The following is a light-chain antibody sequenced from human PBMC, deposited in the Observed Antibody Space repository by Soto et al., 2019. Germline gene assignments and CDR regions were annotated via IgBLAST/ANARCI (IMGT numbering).Light chain of an antibody. V-gene: IGKV3-20*01. CDR1: QSVSSSY. J-gene: IGKJ3*01. CDR3: LQYGSSLFT. Sequence: EIVLTQSPGTLSLSPGERATLSCRASQSVSSSYLAWYQQKPGQAPRLLMYRTSSRATGIPDRFSGSGSGTDFTLTISRLEPEDFAVYYCLQYGSSLFTFGPGTKVDIK. CDR2: RTS.